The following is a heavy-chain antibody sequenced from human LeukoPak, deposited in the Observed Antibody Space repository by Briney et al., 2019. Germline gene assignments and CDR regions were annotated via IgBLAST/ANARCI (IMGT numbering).Heavy chain of an antibody. Sequence: PGRSLRLSCAASGFTFDAYAMHWVRQAPGKGLEWVSGISWNNSSIGYADSVKGRFTISRDNAKNSLYLQMNSLRAADTAFYYRAKLMAGTRVGMDVWGQGTTVTVSS. CDR1: GFTFDAYA. D-gene: IGHD6-19*01. J-gene: IGHJ6*02. V-gene: IGHV3-9*01. CDR2: ISWNNSSI. CDR3: AKLMAGTRVGMDV.